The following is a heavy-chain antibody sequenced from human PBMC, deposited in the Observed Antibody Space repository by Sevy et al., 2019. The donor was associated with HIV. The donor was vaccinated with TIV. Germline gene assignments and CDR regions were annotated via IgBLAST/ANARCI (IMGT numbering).Heavy chain of an antibody. CDR1: GDTFTSYG. CDR3: ARGPTSIVRGRTVYYGLDV. D-gene: IGHD1-26*01. CDR2: VTVYNGNP. Sequence: ASVKVSCKASGDTFTSYGISWVRQAPGQGLEWMGWVTVYNGNPNCALKFQDRLILTTDTSTSTAYMALRSLRSDDTAVYYCARGPTSIVRGRTVYYGLDVWGQGTTVTVSS. J-gene: IGHJ6*02. V-gene: IGHV1-18*01.